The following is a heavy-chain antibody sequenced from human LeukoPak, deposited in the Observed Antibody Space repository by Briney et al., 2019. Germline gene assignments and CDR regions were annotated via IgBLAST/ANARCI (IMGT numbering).Heavy chain of an antibody. Sequence: PGGSLRLSCAVSGFTFSDYNMKWVRQAPGRGLEWVLYISAGGDTIYYPDSVKGRFTISRDNAKNSLYLQMNILQVEDTAIYYCVIFGRKEGYKYYDYWGQGTPVTVSS. CDR3: VIFGRKEGYKYYDY. V-gene: IGHV3-48*01. D-gene: IGHD5-24*01. CDR1: GFTFSDYN. CDR2: ISAGGDTI. J-gene: IGHJ4*02.